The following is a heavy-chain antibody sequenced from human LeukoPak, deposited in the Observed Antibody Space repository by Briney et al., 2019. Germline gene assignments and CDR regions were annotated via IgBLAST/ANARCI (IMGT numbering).Heavy chain of an antibody. D-gene: IGHD6-13*01. J-gene: IGHJ4*02. Sequence: PGGSLRLSCAVSGSGFPFTNAWMSWVRQAPGKGLEWVSAISGSGGSTYYADSVKGRFTISRDNSKNTLYLQMNSLRAEDTAVYYCAKVPGPAAADPASYYFDYWGQGTLVTVSS. CDR3: AKVPGPAAADPASYYFDY. CDR1: GSGFPFTNA. CDR2: ISGSGGST. V-gene: IGHV3-23*01.